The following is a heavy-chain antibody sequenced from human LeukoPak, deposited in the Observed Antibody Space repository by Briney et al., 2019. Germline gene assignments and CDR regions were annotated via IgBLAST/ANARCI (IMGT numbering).Heavy chain of an antibody. CDR2: INQDASVR. J-gene: IGHJ4*02. CDR1: GFSFSTYW. CDR3: ARDPGSSSFDL. Sequence: GGALRLSCAASGFSFSTYWMSWVRQTPEKGLEFVANINQDASVRNYMDSLKGRCTISRDNAKKSVYLEINSLRADDTAVYYYARDPGSSSFDLWGQGALVTVSS. D-gene: IGHD6-13*01. V-gene: IGHV3-7*01.